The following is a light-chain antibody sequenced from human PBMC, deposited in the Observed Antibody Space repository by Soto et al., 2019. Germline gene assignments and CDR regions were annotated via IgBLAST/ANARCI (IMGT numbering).Light chain of an antibody. CDR3: QQYKSFSLT. CDR2: KAS. J-gene: IGKJ4*01. Sequence: DIQMTQSPSTLSGSVGDRVTITCRASQTISSWLAWYQQKPGKAPKLLIYKASNLESGVPSRFSGSGSGTEFSLTISSLQPDDFATYYCQQYKSFSLTFGGGTK. V-gene: IGKV1-5*03. CDR1: QTISSW.